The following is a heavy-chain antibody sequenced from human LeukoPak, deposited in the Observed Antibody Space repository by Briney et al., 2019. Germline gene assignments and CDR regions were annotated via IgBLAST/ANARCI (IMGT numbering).Heavy chain of an antibody. J-gene: IGHJ4*02. D-gene: IGHD2-2*01. Sequence: PGGSLRLSCEASGFFFSSYCMHWVRQAPGKGLEWLAVISGDGTNKYYAESVKGRFTISRDNAKNSLYPQLNSLRAEDTAVYYCARGYCSSTTCYNEVIGHWGQGTLVTVSS. CDR3: ARGYCSSTTCYNEVIGH. V-gene: IGHV3-30-3*01. CDR2: ISGDGTNK. CDR1: GFFFSSYC.